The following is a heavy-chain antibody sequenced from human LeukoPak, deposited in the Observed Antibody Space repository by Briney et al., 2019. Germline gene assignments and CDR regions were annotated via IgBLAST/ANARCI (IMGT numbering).Heavy chain of an antibody. D-gene: IGHD5-24*01. J-gene: IGHJ2*01. Sequence: GGSLRLSCVASGFTFSSYWMHWVRQDPRKGLVWVSRINGDGININYADSVRGRFTISRDNAKNTLYPQMNSLRAEDTALYYCAKAGRDSYNLHWYFDLWGRGTLVTVSS. CDR2: INGDGINI. CDR1: GFTFSSYW. CDR3: AKAGRDSYNLHWYFDL. V-gene: IGHV3-74*01.